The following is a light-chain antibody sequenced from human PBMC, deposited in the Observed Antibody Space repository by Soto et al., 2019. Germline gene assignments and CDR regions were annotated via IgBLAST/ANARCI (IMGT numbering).Light chain of an antibody. V-gene: IGLV2-14*03. CDR2: DVS. CDR3: SAYTSSSTLV. J-gene: IGLJ2*01. Sequence: QSALTQPASVSGSPGQSITISCTGTSSDIGGYNYVSWYQQHPGKAPKLIIFDVSNRPSGVSNRFSGSKSGNTASLTISGLQAEDGADYFCSAYTSSSTLVFGGGTKLTVL. CDR1: SSDIGGYNY.